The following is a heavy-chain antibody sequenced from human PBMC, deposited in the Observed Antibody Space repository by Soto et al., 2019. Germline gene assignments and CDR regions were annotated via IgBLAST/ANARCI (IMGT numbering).Heavy chain of an antibody. V-gene: IGHV4-30-4*01. D-gene: IGHD3-22*01. CDR1: GGSISSGNYY. Sequence: SETLSLTCTVSGGSISSGNYYWSWIRQPPGKGLEWIGFISYSGSTYYNASLKSRVTISVDTSKNQFSLNLSFVTAADTAVYYCARLGGFYQSLDSWGQGTLVTV. CDR2: ISYSGST. J-gene: IGHJ5*01. CDR3: ARLGGFYQSLDS.